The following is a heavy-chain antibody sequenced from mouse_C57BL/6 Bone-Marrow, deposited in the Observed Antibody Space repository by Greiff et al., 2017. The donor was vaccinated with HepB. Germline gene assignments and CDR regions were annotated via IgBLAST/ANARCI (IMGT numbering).Heavy chain of an antibody. J-gene: IGHJ4*01. Sequence: QVQLQQPGAELVMPGASVKLSCKASGYTFTSYWMHWVKQRPGQGLEWIGEIDPSDSYTNYNQKFKGKSALTVDKSSSTAYMQLSSRTSEDSAVYDCARGDKDAMDYWGQGTAVTVSS. CDR1: GYTFTSYW. V-gene: IGHV1-69*01. CDR2: IDPSDSYT. CDR3: ARGDKDAMDY.